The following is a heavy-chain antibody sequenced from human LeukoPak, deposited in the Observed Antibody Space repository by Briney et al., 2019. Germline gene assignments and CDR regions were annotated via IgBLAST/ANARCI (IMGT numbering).Heavy chain of an antibody. CDR1: GFTFSSYA. D-gene: IGHD3-10*01. CDR3: AKDPSYYGSGSYNFDY. J-gene: IGHJ4*02. Sequence: PGRSLRLSCAASGFTFSSYAMHWVRQAPGKGLEWVAFIRYDGSNKYYADSVKGRFTISRDNSKNTLYLQMNSLRAEDTAVYYCAKDPSYYGSGSYNFDYWGQGTLVTVSS. V-gene: IGHV3-30*02. CDR2: IRYDGSNK.